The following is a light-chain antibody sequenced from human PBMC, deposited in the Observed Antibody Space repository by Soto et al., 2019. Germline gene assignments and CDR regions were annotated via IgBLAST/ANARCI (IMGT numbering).Light chain of an antibody. J-gene: IGKJ1*01. Sequence: EIVMTQSPATLSVSPGERATLSCRASQNISSNLAWYQQKPGQAPRLLIDGASTRATGIPARFSGSGSGTECTLTISSLQSEDFAVYYCQQYNNWLWTFGQGTKVEIK. CDR2: GAS. CDR3: QQYNNWLWT. CDR1: QNISSN. V-gene: IGKV3-15*01.